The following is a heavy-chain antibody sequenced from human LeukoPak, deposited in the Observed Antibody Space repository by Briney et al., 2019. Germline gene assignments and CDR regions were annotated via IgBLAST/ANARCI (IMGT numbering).Heavy chain of an antibody. V-gene: IGHV4-34*01. D-gene: IGHD2-2*01. Sequence: PSETLSLTCAVYGGSFSGYYWSWIRQPPGKGLEWIGEINHSGSTNYNPSLKSRVTISVDTSKNQFSLKLSSVTAADTAVYYCATRXVVXPAVNHGMDVWGQGTTVTVSS. CDR1: GGSFSGYY. CDR2: INHSGST. CDR3: ATRXVVXPAVNHGMDV. J-gene: IGHJ6*02.